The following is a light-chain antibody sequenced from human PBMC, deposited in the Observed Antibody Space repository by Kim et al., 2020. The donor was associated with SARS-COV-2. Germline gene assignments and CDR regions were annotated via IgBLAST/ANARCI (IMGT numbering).Light chain of an antibody. Sequence: EIVLTQSPATLSLSPGERATLSCRASQSVSSYLAWYQQKPGQAPRLLIYDASNRATGIPARFSGSGSGTDFTLTISSLEPEDFAVYYCQQRSNWSGLTFGGGTKVDIK. CDR2: DAS. CDR1: QSVSSY. J-gene: IGKJ4*01. V-gene: IGKV3-11*01. CDR3: QQRSNWSGLT.